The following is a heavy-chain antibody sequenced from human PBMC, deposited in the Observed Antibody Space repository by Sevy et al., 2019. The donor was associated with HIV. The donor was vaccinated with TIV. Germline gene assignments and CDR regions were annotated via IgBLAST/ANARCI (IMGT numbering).Heavy chain of an antibody. Sequence: GGSLRLSCAASESTFSDYSMNWVRRAPGKGLEWVSYISSSSITIYYADSVRGRFTISRDNAKKSLYLQMTNLRAEDTAVYYCARDLTRMFFWGQGTTVTVSS. J-gene: IGHJ6*02. CDR3: ARDLTRMFF. CDR2: ISSSSITI. V-gene: IGHV3-48*01. CDR1: ESTFSDYS. D-gene: IGHD3-10*02.